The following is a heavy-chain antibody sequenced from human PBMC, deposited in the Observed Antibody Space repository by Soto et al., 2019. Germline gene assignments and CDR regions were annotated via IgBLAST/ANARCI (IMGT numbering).Heavy chain of an antibody. D-gene: IGHD5-12*01. J-gene: IGHJ5*02. V-gene: IGHV1-69*15. CDR1: GGTFSNYA. CDR3: AKDGGADGYFGNWLDP. CDR2: IIPIFGTT. Sequence: QVHLVQCGAEVKNPGSSVNVSCKASGGTFSNYAITWVRQAPGQGLEWVGRIIPIFGTTNVAQKFQGRVTITADESTTTAYMELSGLRSDDTAVYYCAKDGGADGYFGNWLDPWGQGTLVTVSS.